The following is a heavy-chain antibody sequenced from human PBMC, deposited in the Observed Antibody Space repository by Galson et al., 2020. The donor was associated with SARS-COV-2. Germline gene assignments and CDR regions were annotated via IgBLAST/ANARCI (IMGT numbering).Heavy chain of an antibody. CDR1: GFTFSSYS. D-gene: IGHD1-1*01. J-gene: IGHJ6*02. CDR2: ISSSSSYI. V-gene: IGHV3-21*01. CDR3: ARVGTSGLYYYYYGMDD. Sequence: TGGSLRLSCAASGFTFSSYSMNWVRQAPGKGLEWVSSISSSSSYIYYADSVKGRFTISRDNAKNSLYLQMNSLRAEDTAVYYCARVGTSGLYYYYYGMDDWGQGTTVTVSS.